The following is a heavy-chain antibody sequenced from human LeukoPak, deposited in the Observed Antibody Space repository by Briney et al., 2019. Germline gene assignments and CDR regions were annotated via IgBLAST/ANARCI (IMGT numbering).Heavy chain of an antibody. V-gene: IGHV1-69*06. Sequence: GASVKVSCKASGYTFTNYYIHWVRQAPGQGLEWVGGIIPIFGTANYAQKFQGRVTITADKSTSTAYMELSSLRSEDTAVYYCARGDSSGFDYWGQGTLVTVSS. J-gene: IGHJ4*02. CDR2: IIPIFGTA. D-gene: IGHD3-22*01. CDR3: ARGDSSGFDY. CDR1: GYTFTNYY.